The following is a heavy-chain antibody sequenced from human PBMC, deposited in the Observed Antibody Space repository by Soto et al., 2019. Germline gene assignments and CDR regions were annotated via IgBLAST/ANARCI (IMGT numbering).Heavy chain of an antibody. Sequence: QVHLVQSGAEVKKPGASVKVSCEASGYTFTSSDINWVRQATGQGLEWMGYMNPNSGNTGYAQDFQGRFTMTWNTSISTADMELTSLKSDDTAVYYGAREFRRDGSWGQGTLVTVSS. D-gene: IGHD3-10*01. CDR1: GYTFTSSD. CDR2: MNPNSGNT. V-gene: IGHV1-8*01. J-gene: IGHJ5*02. CDR3: AREFRRDGS.